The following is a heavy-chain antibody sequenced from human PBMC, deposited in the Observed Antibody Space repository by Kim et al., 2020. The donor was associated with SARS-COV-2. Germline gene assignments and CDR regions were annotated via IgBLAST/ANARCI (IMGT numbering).Heavy chain of an antibody. CDR1: GGSISSSSYY. J-gene: IGHJ4*02. CDR3: ARRTAIGLRFLEWFKDFDY. D-gene: IGHD3-3*01. Sequence: SETLSLTCTVSGGSISSSSYYWGWIRQPPGKGLEWIGSIYYSGSTYYNPSLKSRVTISVDTSKNQFSLKLGSVTAADTAVYYCARRTAIGLRFLEWFKDFDYWGQGTLVTVSS. CDR2: IYYSGST. V-gene: IGHV4-39*01.